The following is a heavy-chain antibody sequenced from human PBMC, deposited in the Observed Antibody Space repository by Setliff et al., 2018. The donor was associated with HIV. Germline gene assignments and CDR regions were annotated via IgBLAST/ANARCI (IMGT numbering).Heavy chain of an antibody. V-gene: IGHV4-59*08. CDR2: IYYRGRT. J-gene: IGHJ5*02. CDR1: GGSISSFY. D-gene: IGHD3-22*01. CDR3: ARHFPYYYDSSGFYSGWFDP. Sequence: SETLSLTCTVSGGSISSFYWSWIRQPPGKGLEWIGNIYYRGRTNYNASLKSRVTISVDTSKTQFSLKLTSVTAADTAVYYCARHFPYYYDSSGFYSGWFDPWGQGTLVTVSS.